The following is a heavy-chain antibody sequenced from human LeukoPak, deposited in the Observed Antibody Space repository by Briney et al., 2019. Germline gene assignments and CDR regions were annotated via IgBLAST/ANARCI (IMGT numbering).Heavy chain of an antibody. CDR3: ARVIWFAHAPGSWLDP. D-gene: IGHD3-10*01. CDR2: IYYSGST. J-gene: IGHJ5*02. Sequence: SETLSLTCTVSGGSISSHYWSWIRQPPGKGLEWIGYIYYSGSTNYNPSLKSRVTISVDTSKNQFSLKLSSVTAADTAVYYCARVIWFAHAPGSWLDPWGQGTLVTVSS. CDR1: GGSISSHY. V-gene: IGHV4-59*11.